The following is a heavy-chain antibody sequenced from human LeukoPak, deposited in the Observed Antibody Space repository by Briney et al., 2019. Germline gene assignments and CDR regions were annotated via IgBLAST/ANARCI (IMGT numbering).Heavy chain of an antibody. J-gene: IGHJ4*02. CDR3: ARGSATVTTTPRGY. Sequence: ASVKVSCKASGYTFTSYAMHWVRQAPGQRLEWMGWINAGNGNTKYSQKFQGRVTITRDTSASTAYMELSSLRSEDTAVYYCARGSATVTTTPRGYWGQGTLVTVSS. V-gene: IGHV1-3*01. CDR1: GYTFTSYA. CDR2: INAGNGNT. D-gene: IGHD4-17*01.